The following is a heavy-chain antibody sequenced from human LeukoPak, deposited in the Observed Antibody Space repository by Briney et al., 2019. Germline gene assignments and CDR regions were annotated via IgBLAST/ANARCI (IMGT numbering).Heavy chain of an antibody. Sequence: PSETLSLTCSVSGASISRNTYYWSWIRQPPGKGLEWIGYIYYSGSTKYKPSLKSRVTISVDTSKNQFSLKLSSVTAADTAVYYCARGRFLDAFDIWGQGTMVTVSS. D-gene: IGHD3-3*01. J-gene: IGHJ3*02. CDR1: GASISRNTYY. CDR3: ARGRFLDAFDI. CDR2: IYYSGST. V-gene: IGHV4-61*01.